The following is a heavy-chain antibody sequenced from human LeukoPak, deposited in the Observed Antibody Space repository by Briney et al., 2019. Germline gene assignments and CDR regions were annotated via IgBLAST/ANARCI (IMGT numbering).Heavy chain of an antibody. CDR3: ARTDRGSFSFDY. CDR1: GGTVSSYA. CDR2: IIPIFGTA. V-gene: IGHV1-69*06. J-gene: IGHJ4*02. Sequence: SVKVSCKASGGTVSSYAISWVRQAPGQGLEWMGRIIPIFGTANYAQNFQDRVTITADKSTSTAYMELSSLRSEDTDVYYCARTDRGSFSFDYWGQGTLVTVSS. D-gene: IGHD1-26*01.